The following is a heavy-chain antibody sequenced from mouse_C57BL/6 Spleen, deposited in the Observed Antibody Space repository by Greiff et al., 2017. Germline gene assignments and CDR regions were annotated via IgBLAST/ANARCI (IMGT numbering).Heavy chain of an antibody. CDR2: ISSGGSYT. D-gene: IGHD2-5*01. J-gene: IGHJ3*01. Sequence: DVQLVESGGDLVKPGGSLKLSCAASGFTFSSYGMSWVRQTPDKRLEWVATISSGGSYTYYPDSVKGRFTISRDNAKNTLYLQMSSLKSEDTAMYYCERQYYSNYEGFAYWGQGTLVTVSA. CDR1: GFTFSSYG. V-gene: IGHV5-6*01. CDR3: ERQYYSNYEGFAY.